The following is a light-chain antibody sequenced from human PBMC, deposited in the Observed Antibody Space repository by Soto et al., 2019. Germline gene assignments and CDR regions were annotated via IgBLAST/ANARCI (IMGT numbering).Light chain of an antibody. CDR2: AAS. V-gene: IGKV1-17*01. CDR1: QGISHD. J-gene: IGKJ4*01. Sequence: DIQMTQSPSSLSASVPYRVTITCRATQGISHDLGWYQQKPGKAPKRLIYAASSQPSGVPSRFSGSGSGTEFALTISSLQPGDFATYYCLQHNSYPLLTFGGGTKVELK. CDR3: LQHNSYPLLT.